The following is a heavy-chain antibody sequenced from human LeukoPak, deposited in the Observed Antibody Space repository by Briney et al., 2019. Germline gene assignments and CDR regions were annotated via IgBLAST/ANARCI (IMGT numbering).Heavy chain of an antibody. J-gene: IGHJ4*02. CDR2: ISYDGSNK. Sequence: GGSLRLSCAASGFTLSSSCMHWVRQAPGKGLQWVAVISYDGSNKYSTNSVKGPFTISRDNSKNTVYLQMNSLRAEDTSVYYCAKEGSNGDFDYWGQGTLVTVSS. CDR3: AKEGSNGDFDY. CDR1: GFTLSSSC. V-gene: IGHV3-30*18. D-gene: IGHD1-26*01.